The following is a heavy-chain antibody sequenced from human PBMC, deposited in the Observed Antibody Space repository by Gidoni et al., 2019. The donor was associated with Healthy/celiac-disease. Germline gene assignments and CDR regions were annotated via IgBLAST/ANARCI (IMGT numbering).Heavy chain of an antibody. CDR2: IIPILGIA. CDR1: GGTFSSYT. V-gene: IGHV1-69*08. CDR3: ARDADYVLNAFDI. Sequence: QVQLVQSGAEVQKPGSSVTVSCKASGGTFSSYTISWVRQAPGQGLEWMGRIIPILGIANYAQKFQGRVTITADKSTSTAYMELSSLRSEDTAVYYCARDADYVLNAFDIWGQGTMVTVSS. J-gene: IGHJ3*02. D-gene: IGHD3-16*01.